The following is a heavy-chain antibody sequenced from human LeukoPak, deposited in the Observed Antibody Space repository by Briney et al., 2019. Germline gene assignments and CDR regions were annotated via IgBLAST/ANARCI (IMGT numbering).Heavy chain of an antibody. J-gene: IGHJ4*02. D-gene: IGHD5-18*01. CDR1: GFTFSSYW. CDR3: ASTYTAMVIDY. CDR2: IYYSGST. V-gene: IGHV4-30-4*08. Sequence: LRLSCAASGFTFSSYWMHWIRQPPGKGLEWIGYIYYSGSTYYNPSLKSRVTISVDTSKNQFSLKLSSVTAADTAVYYCASTYTAMVIDYWGQGTLVTVSS.